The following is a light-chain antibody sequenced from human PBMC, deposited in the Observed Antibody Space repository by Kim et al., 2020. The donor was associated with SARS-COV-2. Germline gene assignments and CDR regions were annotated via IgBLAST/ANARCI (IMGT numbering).Light chain of an antibody. CDR3: QKYNSAPLT. CDR2: AAS. Sequence: ASVGDRVTITCRASQGISSYLAWYQQKPGKVPKLLIYAASTLQSGVPSRFSGSGSGTDFTLTISSLQPEDVATYYCQKYNSAPLTFGPGTKVDIK. J-gene: IGKJ3*01. V-gene: IGKV1-27*01. CDR1: QGISSY.